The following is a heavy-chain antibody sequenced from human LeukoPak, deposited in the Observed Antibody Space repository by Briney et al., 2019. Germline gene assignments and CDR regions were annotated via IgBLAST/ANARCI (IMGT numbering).Heavy chain of an antibody. Sequence: GGSLRLSCAASGFTFSDYYMSWIRQAPGKGLEWVSYISSSGNTIYYADSVKGRFTISRDNAKNSLYLQMNSLRAEGTAVYYCARDRATGVVISIPLYYYGMDVWGQGTTVTVSS. CDR3: ARDRATGVVISIPLYYYGMDV. CDR2: ISSSGNTI. J-gene: IGHJ6*01. D-gene: IGHD3-3*01. V-gene: IGHV3-11*01. CDR1: GFTFSDYY.